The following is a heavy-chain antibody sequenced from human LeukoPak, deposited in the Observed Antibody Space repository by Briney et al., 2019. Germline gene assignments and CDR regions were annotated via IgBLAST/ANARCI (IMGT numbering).Heavy chain of an antibody. CDR3: ATVSSGWYGGDY. Sequence: ASVKVSCKVSGYTLTELSMHWVRQAPGKGLEWMGGFDPEDGETIYAQKFQGRVTMTEDTSTDTAYMELSSLRSEVTAVYYCATVSSGWYGGDYWGQGTLVTVSS. CDR1: GYTLTELS. J-gene: IGHJ4*02. V-gene: IGHV1-24*01. D-gene: IGHD6-19*01. CDR2: FDPEDGET.